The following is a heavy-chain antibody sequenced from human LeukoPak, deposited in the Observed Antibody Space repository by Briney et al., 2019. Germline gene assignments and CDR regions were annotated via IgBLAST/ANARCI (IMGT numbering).Heavy chain of an antibody. CDR3: ARGGSYVHY. J-gene: IGHJ4*02. CDR1: GFTFTSYW. V-gene: IGHV3-74*01. Sequence: GGSLRLSCAASGFTFTSYWMHWVRQAPGKGLMWVSRINGDVTHTDYAESAKGRFTTSRDNAKSTVYLQMNSLRAEDTAVYYCARGGSYVHYWGQGTLVTVSS. D-gene: IGHD1-26*01. CDR2: INGDVTHT.